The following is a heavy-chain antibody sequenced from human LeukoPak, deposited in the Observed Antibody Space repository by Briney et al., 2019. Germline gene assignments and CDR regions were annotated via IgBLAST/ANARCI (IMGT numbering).Heavy chain of an antibody. J-gene: IGHJ4*02. D-gene: IGHD6-19*01. V-gene: IGHV4-59*01. Sequence: SETLSLTCTVSGGSISSYYWSWLRQPPGKGLEWIGYIYYSGSTNYNPSLKSRVTISVDTSKNQFSLKLSSVTAADTAVYYCARAPGDGWYYFDYWGQGTLVTVSS. CDR1: GGSISSYY. CDR2: IYYSGST. CDR3: ARAPGDGWYYFDY.